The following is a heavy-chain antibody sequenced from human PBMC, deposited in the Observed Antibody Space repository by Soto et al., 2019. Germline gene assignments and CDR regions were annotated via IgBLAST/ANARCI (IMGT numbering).Heavy chain of an antibody. CDR2: IDPSDSDT. V-gene: IGHV5-10-1*01. J-gene: IGHJ4*02. CDR1: GYSFTSYW. Sequence: GESRKISCQGSGYSFTSYWISWVRRMPGKGLEWMGRIDPSDSDTDYSPSFQGHVTISVDKSISTAYLQWSTLKASDTAIFYCARHTPPRDGYNSPFFVYWGQGTLVTV. D-gene: IGHD5-12*01. CDR3: ARHTPPRDGYNSPFFVY.